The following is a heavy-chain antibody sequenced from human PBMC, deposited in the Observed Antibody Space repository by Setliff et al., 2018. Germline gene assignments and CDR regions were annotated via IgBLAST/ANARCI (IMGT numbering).Heavy chain of an antibody. V-gene: IGHV3-21*04. CDR3: ARASRFGTIVYRGDYYMDV. Sequence: GGSLRLSCAASGFTFSTYSLIWVRQAPGTGLEWVSSISPSSSHIYYADSAEGRFTISRDNAKNSLYLQMNSLRAEDTAVYYCARASRFGTIVYRGDYYMDVWGKGTPVTVSS. J-gene: IGHJ6*03. CDR1: GFTFSTYS. CDR2: ISPSSSHI. D-gene: IGHD3-10*01.